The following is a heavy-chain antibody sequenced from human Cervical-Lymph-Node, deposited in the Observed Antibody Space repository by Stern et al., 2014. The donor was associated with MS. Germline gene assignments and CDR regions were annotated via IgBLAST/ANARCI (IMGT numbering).Heavy chain of an antibody. CDR3: VRDVRSMYDWDYFWFDP. J-gene: IGHJ5*02. V-gene: IGHV4-61*02. CDR2: IYPSGRT. D-gene: IGHD1-7*01. CDR1: GDSISGSSDY. Sequence: VQLQESGPGLVKPSQTLSLSCAVSGDSISGSSDYWSWIRQPAGRGLEWIGRIYPSGRTSYNPSLRSRVTMSVDTAKKQFFLKRSLVTAADTAVYYCVRDVRSMYDWDYFWFDPWGQGTLVTVSS.